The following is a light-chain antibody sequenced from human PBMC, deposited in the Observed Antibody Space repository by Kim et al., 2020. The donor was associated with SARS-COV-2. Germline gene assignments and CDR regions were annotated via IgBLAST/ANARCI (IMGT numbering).Light chain of an antibody. J-gene: IGKJ2*01. CDR1: QSVGTK. CDR2: DAS. V-gene: IGKV3-15*01. CDR3: EQYINWPPAYT. Sequence: EIVMTQSPATLSVSPGERATLSCRASQSVGTKLAWYQHKPGQAPRLLIYDASTRATGVPPRFSGSGSGTEFTLTISSLQSEDFAVYYCEQYINWPPAYTFGQGTKLEI.